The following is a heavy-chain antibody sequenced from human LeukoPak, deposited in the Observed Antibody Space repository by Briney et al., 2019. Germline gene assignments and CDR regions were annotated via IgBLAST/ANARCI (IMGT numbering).Heavy chain of an antibody. J-gene: IGHJ3*02. V-gene: IGHV4-4*08. CDR2: IYTSGST. Sequence: PQTLSLTFTVSGGSLSSYYWSWIRQTPGKGMEWIGYIYTSGSTNYNPSLKSRVTISVDTSKNQFSLKLSSVTAADTAVYYCARVVYDSSGYFLPDAFDIWGQGTMATVSS. CDR3: ARVVYDSSGYFLPDAFDI. D-gene: IGHD3-22*01. CDR1: GGSLSSYY.